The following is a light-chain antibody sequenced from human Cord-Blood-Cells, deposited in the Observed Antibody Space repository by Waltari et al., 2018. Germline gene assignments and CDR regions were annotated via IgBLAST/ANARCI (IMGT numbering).Light chain of an antibody. CDR1: QSVSSN. CDR2: GAS. CDR3: QQYNNWPRT. J-gene: IGKJ1*01. V-gene: IGKV3-15*01. Sequence: EIVMTQSPDTLSVSPGERATISCRAGQSVSSNLAWYQKKPGQAPRLLIYGASPRATGIPTMYIGSESGTEFTLTISILQSEDFAVYYCQQYNNWPRTFGQGTKVEIK.